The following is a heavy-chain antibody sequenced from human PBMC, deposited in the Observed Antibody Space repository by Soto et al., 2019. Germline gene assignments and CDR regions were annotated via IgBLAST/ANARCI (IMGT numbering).Heavy chain of an antibody. CDR3: AREESSGWGFDP. V-gene: IGHV1-2*02. CDR1: GYTFTGYY. Sequence: QVQLVQSGAEVKKPGASVKVSCKASGYTFTGYYMHWVRQAPGQGLEWMGWINPNSGGTNYAQKFQGRVTLNRDTSISTAYMERSRLRSDDTAVYYCAREESSGWGFDPWGQGTLVTVSS. J-gene: IGHJ5*02. CDR2: INPNSGGT. D-gene: IGHD6-25*01.